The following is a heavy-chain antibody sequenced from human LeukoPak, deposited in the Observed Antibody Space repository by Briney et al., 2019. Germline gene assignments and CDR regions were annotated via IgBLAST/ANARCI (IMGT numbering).Heavy chain of an antibody. V-gene: IGHV3-21*01. J-gene: IGHJ6*03. CDR2: ISSSSSYI. Sequence: PGGSLRLSCAASGFTFSSYSMNWVRQAPGKGLEWVSSISSSSSYIYYADSVKGRFTISRDNAKNSLYLQMNSLRAEDTAVYYCARGGGSSSSWYGDYYYYMDVWGKGTTVTVS. D-gene: IGHD6-13*01. CDR1: GFTFSSYS. CDR3: ARGGGSSSSWYGDYYYYMDV.